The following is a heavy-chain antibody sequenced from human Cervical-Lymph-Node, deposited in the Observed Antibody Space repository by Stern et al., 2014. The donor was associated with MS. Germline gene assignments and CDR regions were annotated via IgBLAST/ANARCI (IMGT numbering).Heavy chain of an antibody. J-gene: IGHJ4*02. V-gene: IGHV1-2*02. CDR1: GYTFTAYY. Sequence: QVQLVQSGAEVEKPGASVKVSCKASGYTFTAYYMHWVRQAPGQGLEWMGWINPSSGGTNYAQKFQGRVTITRDTSISTAYMELSGLTSDDTAIYYCARDSGLAQGHWGQGTLVTVSS. CDR2: INPSSGGT. CDR3: ARDSGLAQGH.